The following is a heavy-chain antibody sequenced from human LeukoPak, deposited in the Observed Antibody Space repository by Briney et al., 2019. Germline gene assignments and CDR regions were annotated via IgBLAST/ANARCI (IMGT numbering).Heavy chain of an antibody. CDR1: GFTFSSYW. V-gene: IGHV3-7*01. J-gene: IGHJ4*02. D-gene: IGHD2-2*01. CDR3: ARDAGGRIIVVVPAAIDY. Sequence: GGSLGLSCAASGFTFSSYWMSWVRQAPGKGLEWVANIKQDGSEKYYVDSVKGRFTISRDNAKNSLYLQMNSLRAEDTAVYYCARDAGGRIIVVVPAAIDYWGQGTLVTVSS. CDR2: IKQDGSEK.